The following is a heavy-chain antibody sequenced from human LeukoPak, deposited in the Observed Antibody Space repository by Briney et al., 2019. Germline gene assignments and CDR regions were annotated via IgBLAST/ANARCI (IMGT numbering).Heavy chain of an antibody. CDR2: INPSGGST. D-gene: IGHD2-2*01. CDR3: ARDNVVVPANAMSSNDY. CDR1: GYTFTTYY. V-gene: IGHV1-46*01. J-gene: IGHJ4*02. Sequence: ASVKVSCKASGYTFTTYYMHWVRQAPGQGLEWMGIINPSGGSTSYAQNFQGRVTMTRDTYTSTVYMELSSLRSEDTAVYYCARDNVVVPANAMSSNDYWGQGTLVTVSS.